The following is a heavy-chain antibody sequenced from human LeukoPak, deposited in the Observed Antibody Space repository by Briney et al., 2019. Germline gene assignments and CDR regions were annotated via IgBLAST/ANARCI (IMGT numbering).Heavy chain of an antibody. CDR2: IIPIFGTA. D-gene: IGHD2-15*01. J-gene: IGHJ5*02. Sequence: SVKVSCKASGGTFSSYAISWVRQAPGQGLEWMGGIIPIFGTANYAQKFQGRVTMTRDTSISTAYMELSRLRSDDTAVYYCARALGYCSGGSCYSPWFDPWGQGTLVTVSS. CDR3: ARALGYCSGGSCYSPWFDP. V-gene: IGHV1-69*05. CDR1: GGTFSSYA.